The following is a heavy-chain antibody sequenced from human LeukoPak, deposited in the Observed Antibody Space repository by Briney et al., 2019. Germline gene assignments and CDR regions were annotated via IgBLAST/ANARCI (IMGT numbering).Heavy chain of an antibody. J-gene: IGHJ4*02. V-gene: IGHV4-39*01. CDR1: GGSISSSTYY. CDR2: IYYSGST. CDR3: ARLTGTLDY. D-gene: IGHD1-1*01. Sequence: SETLSLTCTVSGGSISSSTYYWGWIRQPPGKELEWIGSIYYSGSTFYNPSLKSRVTISVDTSKNQFSLKLSSVTAADTAVYYCARLTGTLDYWGQGTLVTVSS.